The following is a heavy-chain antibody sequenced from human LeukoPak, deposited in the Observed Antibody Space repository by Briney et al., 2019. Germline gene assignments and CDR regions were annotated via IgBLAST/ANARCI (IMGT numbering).Heavy chain of an antibody. J-gene: IGHJ3*02. V-gene: IGHV3-15*01. CDR2: IKSKTDGGTT. D-gene: IGHD2-2*01. Sequence: GGSLRLSCAASGFTFSSYSMNWVRQAPGKGLEWVGRIKSKTDGGTTDYAAPVKGRFTISRDDSKNTLYLQMNSLRAEDTAVYYCASNYCSSTSCYEDAFDIWGQGTMVTVSS. CDR3: ASNYCSSTSCYEDAFDI. CDR1: GFTFSSYS.